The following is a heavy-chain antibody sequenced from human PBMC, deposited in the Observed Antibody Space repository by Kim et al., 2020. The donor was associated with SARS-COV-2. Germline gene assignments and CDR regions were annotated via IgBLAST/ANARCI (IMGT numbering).Heavy chain of an antibody. Sequence: STGYNPSLSSRVNISGDTSKSQMSLKLSSVTAADTGVYYCARGQDTAKTGYWGQGTLVTVSS. CDR3: ARGQDTAKTGY. J-gene: IGHJ4*02. CDR2: ST. V-gene: IGHV4-34*01. D-gene: IGHD5-18*01.